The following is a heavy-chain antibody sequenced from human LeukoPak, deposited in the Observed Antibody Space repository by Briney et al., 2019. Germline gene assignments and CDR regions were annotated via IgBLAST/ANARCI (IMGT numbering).Heavy chain of an antibody. CDR3: AKPSSGLDAFDI. Sequence: GGSLRLSCAASGFIFSNYWMHWVRQAPGKGLVWVSRVNSDGSSTNYADSVKGRFTISRDNAKNTLYLQMNSLRAEDTAVYYCAKPSSGLDAFDIWGQGTMVTVSS. V-gene: IGHV3-74*01. CDR1: GFIFSNYW. J-gene: IGHJ3*02. CDR2: VNSDGSST. D-gene: IGHD6-19*01.